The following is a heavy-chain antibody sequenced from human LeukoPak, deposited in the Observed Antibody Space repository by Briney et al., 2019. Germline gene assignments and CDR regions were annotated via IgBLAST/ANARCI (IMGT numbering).Heavy chain of an antibody. D-gene: IGHD6-13*01. J-gene: IGHJ3*02. CDR3: ARGSWYGGSDAFDI. V-gene: IGHV1-2*02. CDR1: GYTFTGFY. Sequence: ASVKVSCKASGYTFTGFYMHWVRPAPGQGLEWMGWINPNSGGTNYAQKFQGRVTMTRDTSISTAYMELSRLRSDDTAVYYCARGSWYGGSDAFDIWGQGTMVTVSS. CDR2: INPNSGGT.